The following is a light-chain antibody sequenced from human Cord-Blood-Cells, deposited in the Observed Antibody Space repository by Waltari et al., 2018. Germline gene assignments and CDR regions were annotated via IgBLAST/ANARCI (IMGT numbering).Light chain of an antibody. V-gene: IGKV3D-11*01. J-gene: IGKJ2*01. CDR1: QGVSSY. Sequence: EIVLTQSPATLSLSPGERATLSCRASQGVSSYLAWYQQKPGQAPRLLIYDASNRATGIPARFSSSGPGTDFTLTISSLEPEDFAVYYCQQRSNWHPMYTFGQGTKLEIK. CDR3: QQRSNWHPMYT. CDR2: DAS.